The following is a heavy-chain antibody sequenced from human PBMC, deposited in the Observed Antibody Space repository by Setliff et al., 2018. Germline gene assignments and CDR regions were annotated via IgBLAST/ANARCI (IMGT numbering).Heavy chain of an antibody. CDR3: ASRRTGPGGWFDY. V-gene: IGHV4-39*01. Sequence: SETLSLTCTVSGGSISSSSYYWGWIRQPPGKGLEWIGTIYYSGTTYYSPSLKSRVTISVDTSKNQFSLKLTSVTAADTAIYYCASRRTGPGGWFDYWGQGTLVTVSS. D-gene: IGHD1-26*01. J-gene: IGHJ5*01. CDR2: IYYSGTT. CDR1: GGSISSSSYY.